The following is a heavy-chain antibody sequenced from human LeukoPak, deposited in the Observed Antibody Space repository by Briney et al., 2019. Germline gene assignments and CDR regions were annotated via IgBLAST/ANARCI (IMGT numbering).Heavy chain of an antibody. D-gene: IGHD6-13*01. CDR2: ISTSSSYT. CDR3: ARTYSTSFSDY. CDR1: GFTFSDYY. V-gene: IGHV3-11*03. Sequence: GGSLRLSCAASGFTFSDYYMSWIRQAPGKGLEWVSYISTSSSYTDYADSMKGRFTISGDNAKNSLYLQMNSLRAEDTAVYYCARTYSTSFSDYWGQGTLVTVSS. J-gene: IGHJ4*02.